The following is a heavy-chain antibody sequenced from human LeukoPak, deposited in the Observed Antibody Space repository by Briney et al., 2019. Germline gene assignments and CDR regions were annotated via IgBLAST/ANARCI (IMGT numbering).Heavy chain of an antibody. Sequence: SETLSLTCTVSGGSISSSSYYWGWIRQPPGKGLEWIGIIYYSGTTYYNPSLKSRVTMSVDTSRNHFPLTLTSVTAADTAVYYCARHIVGAIDIWGQGTMVTVSS. V-gene: IGHV4-39*01. J-gene: IGHJ3*02. CDR1: GGSISSSSYY. CDR3: ARHIVGAIDI. CDR2: IYYSGTT. D-gene: IGHD1-26*01.